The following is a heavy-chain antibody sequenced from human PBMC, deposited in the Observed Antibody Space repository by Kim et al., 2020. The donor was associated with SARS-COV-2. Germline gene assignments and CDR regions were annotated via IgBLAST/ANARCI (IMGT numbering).Heavy chain of an antibody. CDR2: IDWDDVK. CDR3: ARTQIPIAAAGSGYYYYGMDV. Sequence: SGPTLVKPTQTLTLTCTFSGFSLTTSGMCVSWIRQPPGKALEWFALIDWDDVKYYRPSLKTRLTISKDTSKNQVALTMTNMDPVDTATYYCARTQIPIAAAGSGYYYYGMDVWGQGTTVTVSS. V-gene: IGHV2-70*01. CDR1: GFSLTTSGMC. D-gene: IGHD6-13*01. J-gene: IGHJ6*02.